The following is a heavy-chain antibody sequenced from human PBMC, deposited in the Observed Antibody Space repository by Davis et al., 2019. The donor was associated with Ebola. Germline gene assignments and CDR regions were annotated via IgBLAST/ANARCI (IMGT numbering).Heavy chain of an antibody. CDR1: GFTFSSYW. CDR2: MKGDGGEI. D-gene: IGHD2-2*02. Sequence: GESLKISCAASGFTFSSYWMTWVRQAPGKGLEWVASMKGDGGEIWYVDSVKGRFTVSRDNAKNSLYLQMNSLRAEDTALYYCARDRRANTQYNLFDSWGQGTLVTVSS. V-gene: IGHV3-7*01. CDR3: ARDRRANTQYNLFDS. J-gene: IGHJ5*01.